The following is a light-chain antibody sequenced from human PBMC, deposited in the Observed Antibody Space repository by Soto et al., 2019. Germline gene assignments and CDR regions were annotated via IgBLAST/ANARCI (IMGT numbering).Light chain of an antibody. CDR1: SSDVGGYDF. CDR3: CPYAGSATRV. Sequence: QAALTQPHSVSGSPGQSVTISCTGTSSDVGGYDFVSWYQQHPGKDPKLMIYEVTKRPSGVPDRFSASKSGNTAYLTISGLQTEDEADYFCCPYAGSATRVFGTGTKFTVL. CDR2: EVT. V-gene: IGLV2-11*01. J-gene: IGLJ1*01.